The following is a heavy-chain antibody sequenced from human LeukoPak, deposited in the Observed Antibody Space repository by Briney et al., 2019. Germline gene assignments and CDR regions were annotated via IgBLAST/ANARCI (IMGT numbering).Heavy chain of an antibody. CDR2: TSASGSST. Sequence: PGGSLRLSCAASGFTFSSYAMSWVRQAPGKGLEWVSATSASGSSTYYADSVKGRFTISRDNSKNTLYLQMNSLRAEDTAVYYCAKDKVPLLSRGAFDIWGQGTMVTVSS. D-gene: IGHD2-2*01. V-gene: IGHV3-23*01. CDR1: GFTFSSYA. J-gene: IGHJ3*02. CDR3: AKDKVPLLSRGAFDI.